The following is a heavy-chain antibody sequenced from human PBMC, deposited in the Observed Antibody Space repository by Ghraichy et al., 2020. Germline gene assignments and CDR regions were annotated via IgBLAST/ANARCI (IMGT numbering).Heavy chain of an antibody. CDR2: ISSSGSPI. V-gene: IGHV3-48*02. CDR3: ARDGRYNWPYRTYYFDY. D-gene: IGHD1-20*01. CDR1: GFTFSTYN. Sequence: GGSLRLSCAASGFTFSTYNMNWVRQAPGEGLEWVSYISSSGSPIYYADSVKGRFTISRDNAKNSLYLQMNSLTDADTAVYYCARDGRYNWPYRTYYFDYWGRGILVTVSS. J-gene: IGHJ4*02.